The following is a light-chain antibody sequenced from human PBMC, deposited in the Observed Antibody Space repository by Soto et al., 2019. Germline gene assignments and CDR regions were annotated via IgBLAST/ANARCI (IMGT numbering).Light chain of an antibody. J-gene: IGKJ5*01. CDR2: GAS. CDR3: QQYNNWSIT. V-gene: IGKV3-15*01. CDR1: QSVGRN. Sequence: EIVMTQSPATLSLSPGERAILSCRASQSVGRNLVWYQHKPGQAPRLLIYGASTRATGIAARFSGSGSGTEFTLTISSLQSEDFAVYYCQQYNNWSITFGQGTRLEIK.